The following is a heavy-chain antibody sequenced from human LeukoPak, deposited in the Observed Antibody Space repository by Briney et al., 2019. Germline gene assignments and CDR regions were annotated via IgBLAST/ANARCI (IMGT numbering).Heavy chain of an antibody. V-gene: IGHV5-51*01. CDR3: ARRDYDNSGSKHADY. CDR1: GYSFTNYW. Sequence: TGEPLKISCKGSGYSFTNYWIGWVRQMPGKGLEWMGIIYPSDSDTRYSPSFQGQVTISADKSISTAYLQWRSLKASDTATYYCARRDYDNSGSKHADYWGQGTLVTVS. CDR2: IYPSDSDT. D-gene: IGHD3-22*01. J-gene: IGHJ4*02.